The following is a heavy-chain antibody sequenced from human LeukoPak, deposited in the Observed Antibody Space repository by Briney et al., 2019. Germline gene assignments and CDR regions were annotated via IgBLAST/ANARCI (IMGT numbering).Heavy chain of an antibody. J-gene: IGHJ4*02. Sequence: SETLSLTCAVSGYSISIGYYWGWIRQPPGKGLEWIGSIYHSGSTVYSPSLKSRVTISVDTSKNQFSLRLNSVTAADTAVYYCARNISLGRDTTMVTVFDYWGQGTLVTVSS. CDR3: ARNISLGRDTTMVTVFDY. CDR2: IYHSGST. V-gene: IGHV4-38-2*01. CDR1: GYSISIGYY. D-gene: IGHD5-18*01.